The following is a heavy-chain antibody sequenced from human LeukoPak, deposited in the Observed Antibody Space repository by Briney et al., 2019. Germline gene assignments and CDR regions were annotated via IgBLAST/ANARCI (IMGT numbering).Heavy chain of an antibody. J-gene: IGHJ6*04. CDR2: IIPIFGTA. CDR3: ARGDTTRGGDYGMDV. CDR1: GGTFSSYA. D-gene: IGHD3-16*01. Sequence: SVKVSCKASGGTFSSYAISWVRQAPGQGLEWMGGIIPIFGTANYAQKFQGRVTITSDKSTSTAYMELSSLRSEDTAVYYCARGDTTRGGDYGMDVWGKGTTVTVSS. V-gene: IGHV1-69*06.